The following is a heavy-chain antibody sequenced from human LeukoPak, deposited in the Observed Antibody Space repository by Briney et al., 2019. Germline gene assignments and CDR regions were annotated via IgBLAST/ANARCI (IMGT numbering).Heavy chain of an antibody. D-gene: IGHD3-10*01. CDR1: GGSISSNY. CDR3: ARDGAGGSSDI. CDR2: IYISGNT. Sequence: SETLSLTCTVSGGSISSNYWSWIRQPAGKGLEWIGRIYISGNTNYNPSLKSRVTMSVDTSKKQFSPKLSSVTAADTAVYYCARDGAGGSSDIWGQGTLVTVSS. V-gene: IGHV4-4*07. J-gene: IGHJ4*02.